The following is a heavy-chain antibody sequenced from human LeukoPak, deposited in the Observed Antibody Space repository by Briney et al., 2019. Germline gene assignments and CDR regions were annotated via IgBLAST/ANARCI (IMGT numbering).Heavy chain of an antibody. CDR3: ARELVAGDQYGMDV. CDR2: ISYDGSNK. Sequence: GGSLRLSCAASGFTFSSYAMHWVRQAPGKGLEWVAVISYDGSNKYYADSVKGRFTISRDNSKNTLYLQMNSLRAEDTAVYYCARELVAGDQYGMDVWGQGTTVTVSS. D-gene: IGHD5-12*01. J-gene: IGHJ6*02. V-gene: IGHV3-30-3*01. CDR1: GFTFSSYA.